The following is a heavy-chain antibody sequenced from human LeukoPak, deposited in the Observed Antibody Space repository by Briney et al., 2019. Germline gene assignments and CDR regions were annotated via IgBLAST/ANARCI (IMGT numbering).Heavy chain of an antibody. CDR1: GYTFTSYG. D-gene: IGHD6-13*01. CDR2: INPSGATT. J-gene: IGHJ1*01. Sequence: ASVKVSCKASGYTFTSYGISWVRQAPGQGLEWMGVINPSGATTSYAQKFQGRVTMTRDTSTSTLYMELSSLRSEDTAVYYCARGTGIAAAVTSLFQYWGQGTLVTVSS. V-gene: IGHV1-46*01. CDR3: ARGTGIAAAVTSLFQY.